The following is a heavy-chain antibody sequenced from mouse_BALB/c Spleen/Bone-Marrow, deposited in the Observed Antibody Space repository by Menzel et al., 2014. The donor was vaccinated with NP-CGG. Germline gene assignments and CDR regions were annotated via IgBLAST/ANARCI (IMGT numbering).Heavy chain of an antibody. J-gene: IGHJ2*01. Sequence: EVNLVESGAELVKPGASVKLSCTGSGFNIKDTYMHWVKQRPEQGLEWIGRIDPANGNTKYDPKFQGKATITADTSSNTAYLQLSSLTSEDTAVYYCASYYMYSFDYWGQGTTLTVSS. D-gene: IGHD2-12*01. CDR1: GFNIKDTY. CDR2: IDPANGNT. V-gene: IGHV14-3*02. CDR3: ASYYMYSFDY.